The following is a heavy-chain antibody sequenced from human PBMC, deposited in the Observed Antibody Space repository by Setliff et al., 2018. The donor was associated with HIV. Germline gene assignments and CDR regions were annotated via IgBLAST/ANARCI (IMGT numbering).Heavy chain of an antibody. CDR3: ARRRPPPSGLYSAYYMDV. CDR1: GGSISSSHDF. CDR2: ISYGGNT. V-gene: IGHV4-39*07. J-gene: IGHJ6*03. Sequence: PSETLSLTCTVSGGSISSSHDFWNWIRQPPGKGLEWIGAISYGGNTYYNPSLTSRVTISVDTSKNQFSLKVTSVTAADTAVYYCARRRPPPSGLYSAYYMDVWGTGTTVTVSS. D-gene: IGHD1-26*01.